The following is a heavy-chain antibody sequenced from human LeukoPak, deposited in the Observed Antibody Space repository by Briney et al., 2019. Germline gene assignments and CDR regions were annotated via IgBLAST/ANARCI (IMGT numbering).Heavy chain of an antibody. CDR1: GFTFSSSA. J-gene: IGHJ5*02. D-gene: IGHD3-10*01. V-gene: IGHV3-23*01. Sequence: GGSLRLSCAASGFTFSSSAMSWVRQAPGKGLEWVSTISGSGDRTYYADSVKGRFTISRDNSKNTLYLQMNSLRAEDTAVYYCAKSMVRGVIITNWFDPWGQGTLVTVSS. CDR2: ISGSGDRT. CDR3: AKSMVRGVIITNWFDP.